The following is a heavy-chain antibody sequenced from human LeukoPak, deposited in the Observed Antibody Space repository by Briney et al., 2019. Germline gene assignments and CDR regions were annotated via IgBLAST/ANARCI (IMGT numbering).Heavy chain of an antibody. CDR1: GGSISSYY. CDR2: IYYSGST. CDR3: ARHKVVAGYYYYMDV. D-gene: IGHD2-15*01. J-gene: IGHJ6*03. V-gene: IGHV4-59*01. Sequence: SETLSLTCTVSGGSISSYYWSWIRQPPGKGLEWIGYIYYSGSTNYNPSLKSRVTISVDTSKNQFSLKLSSVTAADTAVYYCARHKVVAGYYYYMDVWGKGTTVTVSS.